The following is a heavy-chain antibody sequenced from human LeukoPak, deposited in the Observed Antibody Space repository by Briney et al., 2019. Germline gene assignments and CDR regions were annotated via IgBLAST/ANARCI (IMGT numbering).Heavy chain of an antibody. CDR3: ARDSTYYYDSSGYHSLDY. CDR1: GGTFSSYA. D-gene: IGHD3-22*01. V-gene: IGHV1-69*06. Sequence: ASVKVSCKASGGTFSSYAISWVRQAPVQGLEWMGGIIPIFGTANYAQKFQGRVTITADKSTSTAYMELSSLRSEDTAVYYCARDSTYYYDSSGYHSLDYWGQGTLVTVSS. J-gene: IGHJ4*02. CDR2: IIPIFGTA.